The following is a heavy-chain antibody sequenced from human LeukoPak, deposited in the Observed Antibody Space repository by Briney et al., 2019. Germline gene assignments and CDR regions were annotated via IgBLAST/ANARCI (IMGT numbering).Heavy chain of an antibody. CDR1: GGSISISSYY. CDR3: ATTGRVAGAGAFDI. D-gene: IGHD6-19*01. J-gene: IGHJ3*02. Sequence: PSETLSLTCTVSGGSISISSYYWGWIRQPPGKGLEWIGSIEYSGNTYYNPSLKSPLTTSVDTSKNRFSLKLSSVTAADTAVYYCATTGRVAGAGAFDIWGQGTMVTVSS. CDR2: IEYSGNT. V-gene: IGHV4-39*01.